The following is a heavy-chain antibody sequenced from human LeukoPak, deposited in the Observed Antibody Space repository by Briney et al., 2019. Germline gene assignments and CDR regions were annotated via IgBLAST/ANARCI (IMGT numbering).Heavy chain of an antibody. J-gene: IGHJ4*02. CDR1: GFTISRYA. D-gene: IGHD6-13*01. CDR3: AKGAGPLAAAGRATDS. Sequence: GGSLRLSCAASGFTISRYAMSWVRQAPGKGLEWLSAISGSGGSTYYADSVKGRFTVSRDNSKNTLYLQINTLRAEDAAVYYCAKGAGPLAAAGRATDSWGQGTLVIVSS. V-gene: IGHV3-23*01. CDR2: ISGSGGST.